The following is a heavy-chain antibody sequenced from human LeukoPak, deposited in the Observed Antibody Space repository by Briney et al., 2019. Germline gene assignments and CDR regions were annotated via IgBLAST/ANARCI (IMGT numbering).Heavy chain of an antibody. CDR2: IVPVLDVT. CDR1: GGTFSSYA. V-gene: IGHV1-69*04. CDR3: AREGDVFGPFDS. D-gene: IGHD3-16*01. Sequence: SVKVSCKASGGTFSSYAISWVRQAPGQGLEWLGRIVPVLDVTKYSQNLQGRVTITADKSTVTAYMELSSPRPDDTAVYYCAREGDVFGPFDSWGQGTLVTVSS. J-gene: IGHJ4*02.